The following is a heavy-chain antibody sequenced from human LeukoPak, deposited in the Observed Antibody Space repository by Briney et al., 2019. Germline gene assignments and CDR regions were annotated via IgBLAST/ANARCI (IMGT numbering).Heavy chain of an antibody. CDR1: GGSFSGYY. CDR2: IDHSGST. V-gene: IGHV4-34*01. J-gene: IGHJ6*02. Sequence: PSETLSLTCAVCGGSFSGYYWSRIRQPPGKGLEWIGEIDHSGSTNYNPSLKSRVTISVDTSKNQFSLKLSSVTAADTAVYYCARGGTIFGVVIIHSYYYYGMDVWGQGTTVTVSS. CDR3: ARGGTIFGVVIIHSYYYYGMDV. D-gene: IGHD3-3*01.